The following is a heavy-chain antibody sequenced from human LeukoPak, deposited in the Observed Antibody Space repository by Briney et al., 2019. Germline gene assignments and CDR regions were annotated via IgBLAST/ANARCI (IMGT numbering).Heavy chain of an antibody. Sequence: SETLSLTCTVSGGSVSSGSYYGSWIRRPPGKGLEWIGYIYYSGSTNYHPSLKSRVTISVDTSKNQFSLKLSSVTAADTAVYYCARDGPGGYFDYWGQGTLVTVSS. CDR3: ARDGPGGYFDY. CDR2: IYYSGST. CDR1: GGSVSSGSYY. D-gene: IGHD3-16*01. J-gene: IGHJ4*02. V-gene: IGHV4-61*01.